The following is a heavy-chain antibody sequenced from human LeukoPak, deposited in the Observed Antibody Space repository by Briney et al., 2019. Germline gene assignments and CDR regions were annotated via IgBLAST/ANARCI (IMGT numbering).Heavy chain of an antibody. J-gene: IGHJ2*01. CDR3: ARDAYFAL. D-gene: IGHD2-21*01. CDR2: IKQVGSEK. CDR1: GFTFSTYW. V-gene: IGHV3-7*04. Sequence: GGSLRLSCAASGFTFSTYWMSWVRQAPGKGLEWVANIKQVGSEKYYMDSVKGRLTISRDNAKNSLYLQMNSLRAEDTAMYYCARDAYFALWGRGTLVTVSS.